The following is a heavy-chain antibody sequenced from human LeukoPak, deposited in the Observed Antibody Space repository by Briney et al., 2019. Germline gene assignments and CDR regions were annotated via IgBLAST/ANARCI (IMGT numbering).Heavy chain of an antibody. V-gene: IGHV1-69*13. Sequence: SVKVSCKASGGTFSSYAISWVRQAPGQGLEWMGGIIPIFGTASYAQKFQGRVTITADESTSTAYMELSSLRSEDTAVYYCARGQPAPPEDIVVVPAARSGYYGMDVGGQGTTATVS. CDR2: IIPIFGTA. D-gene: IGHD2-2*01. CDR3: ARGQPAPPEDIVVVPAARSGYYGMDV. CDR1: GGTFSSYA. J-gene: IGHJ6*02.